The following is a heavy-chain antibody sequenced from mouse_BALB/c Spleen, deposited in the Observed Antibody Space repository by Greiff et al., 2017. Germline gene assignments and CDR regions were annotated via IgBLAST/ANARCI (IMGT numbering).Heavy chain of an antibody. D-gene: IGHD3-3*01. CDR3: ARGGTHWYFDG. J-gene: IGHJ1*01. Sequence: DVQLQESGAELVKPGASVKLSCTASGFNIKDTYMHWVKQRPEQGLEWIGRIDPANGNTKYDPKFQGKATITADTSSNTAYLQLSSLTSEDTAVYYCARGGTHWYFDGWGAGTTVTVSS. CDR2: IDPANGNT. V-gene: IGHV14-3*02. CDR1: GFNIKDTY.